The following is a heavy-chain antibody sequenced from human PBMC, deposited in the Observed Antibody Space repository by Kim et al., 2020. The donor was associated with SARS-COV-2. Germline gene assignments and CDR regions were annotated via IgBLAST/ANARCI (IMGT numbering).Heavy chain of an antibody. CDR1: GFIFDDYY. J-gene: IGHJ6*01. V-gene: IGHV3-11*06. CDR3: ARVHKSSWYEVDYYYGM. D-gene: IGHD6-13*01. Sequence: GGSLRLSCAASGFIFDDYYMSWARQAPGKGLEWLAFISTTGSYTNYGDSVKGRFTISRDNAQNSLSLQMHSLGAGDTGLYFCARVHKSSWYEVDYYYGM. CDR2: ISTTGSYT.